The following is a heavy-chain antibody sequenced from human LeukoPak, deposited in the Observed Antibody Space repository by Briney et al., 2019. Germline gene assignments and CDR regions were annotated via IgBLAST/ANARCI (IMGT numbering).Heavy chain of an antibody. Sequence: PSETLSLTCTVSGGSISSSLYHWGWIRQPPGKNLEWLGSIYYTGSTHYNPSLRSRVTISVDASKNQFSLNLSSVTAADTAVYYCARQEIGLRSFDPWGQGTLVTVSS. V-gene: IGHV4-39*01. CDR1: GGSISSSLYH. D-gene: IGHD3/OR15-3a*01. J-gene: IGHJ5*02. CDR3: ARQEIGLRSFDP. CDR2: IYYTGST.